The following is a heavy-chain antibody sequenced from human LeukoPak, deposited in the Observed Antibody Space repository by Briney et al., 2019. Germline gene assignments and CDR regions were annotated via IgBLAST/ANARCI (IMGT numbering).Heavy chain of an antibody. CDR2: IYTSGST. J-gene: IGHJ5*02. CDR1: GGSISSGSYY. CDR3: ARGPGHLWFGELLDQNWSDP. V-gene: IGHV4-61*02. D-gene: IGHD3-10*01. Sequence: PSQTLSLTCTVSGGSISSGSYYWSWIRQPAGKGLEWIGRIYTSGSTNYNPSLKSRVTISVDTSKNQFSLKLSSVTAADTAVYYCARGPGHLWFGELLDQNWSDPWGQGTLVTVSS.